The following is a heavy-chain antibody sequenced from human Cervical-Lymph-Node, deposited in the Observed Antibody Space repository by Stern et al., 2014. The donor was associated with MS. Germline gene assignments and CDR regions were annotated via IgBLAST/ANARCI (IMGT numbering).Heavy chain of an antibody. J-gene: IGHJ4*02. D-gene: IGHD6-19*01. CDR1: VGSISTYR. CDR3: ARSPHTGSGWLYYFDY. Sequence: QLQLQESGPRLVKPSETLSLTCSVSVGSISTYRWNWIRQSPGKGLEWIGYSYYDGSTNYNFSLKSRVIISVDRSGNQYSLKLSSVTAADTAVYYCARSPHTGSGWLYYFDYWGQGALVTVSS. CDR2: SYYDGST. V-gene: IGHV4-59*01.